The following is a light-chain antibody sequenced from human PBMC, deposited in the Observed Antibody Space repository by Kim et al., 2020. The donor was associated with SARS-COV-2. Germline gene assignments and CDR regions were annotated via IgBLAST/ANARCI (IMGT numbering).Light chain of an antibody. J-gene: IGLJ2*01. Sequence: QSVLTQPPSASGTPGQRVTISCSGSSSNIGSNYVCWYQHLPGTAPKLLIYRNNQRPSGVPDRFSGSKSGTSASLAISGLRSEDEADYYCAAWDDSLSGLIFGGGTQLTVL. CDR3: AAWDDSLSGLI. CDR2: RNN. V-gene: IGLV1-47*01. CDR1: SSNIGSNY.